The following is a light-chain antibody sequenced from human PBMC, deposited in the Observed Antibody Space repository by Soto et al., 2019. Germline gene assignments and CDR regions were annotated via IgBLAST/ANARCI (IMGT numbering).Light chain of an antibody. V-gene: IGKV1-9*01. J-gene: IGKJ1*01. CDR2: AAS. CDR1: QGISSY. CDR3: LQHNNYPLT. Sequence: DIQLTQSPSFLSASVGDRVTITCRASQGISSYLAWYQQKPGKAPKLLIYAASSLQSGVPSRFSGSGSGTEFTLTISSLQPEDFATYYCLQHNNYPLTFGQGTKVEIK.